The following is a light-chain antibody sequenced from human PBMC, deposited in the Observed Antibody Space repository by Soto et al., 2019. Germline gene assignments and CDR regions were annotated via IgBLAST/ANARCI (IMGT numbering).Light chain of an antibody. CDR1: QGIRNY. CDR2: AAS. J-gene: IGKJ3*01. CDR3: QKYDSAPFT. Sequence: DIQMTQSPSSLSASVGDRVTSTCRASQGIRNYLAWDQQKPGKVPKLLISAASTLRSGVPSRFSGSGSGTDFTLTVSSLQPEDVATYYCQKYDSAPFTFGPGTRVSIK. V-gene: IGKV1-27*01.